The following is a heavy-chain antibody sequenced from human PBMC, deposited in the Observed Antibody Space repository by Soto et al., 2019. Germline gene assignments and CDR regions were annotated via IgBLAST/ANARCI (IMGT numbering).Heavy chain of an antibody. Sequence: QVQLVQSGAEVKKPGSSVKVSCKASGGTFSSYAISWVRQAPGQGLEWMGEIISIFGTANYAQKFQGRVTITADESTSTAYMELSSLRSEDTAVYYCARDLSSPVTAGYYFDYWGQGTLVTVSS. CDR1: GGTFSSYA. V-gene: IGHV1-69*01. J-gene: IGHJ4*02. D-gene: IGHD2-21*02. CDR2: IISIFGTA. CDR3: ARDLSSPVTAGYYFDY.